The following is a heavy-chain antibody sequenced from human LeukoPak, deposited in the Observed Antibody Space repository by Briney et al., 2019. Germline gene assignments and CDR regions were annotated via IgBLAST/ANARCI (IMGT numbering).Heavy chain of an antibody. J-gene: IGHJ4*02. CDR3: ARLLDVSGWPFDY. CDR1: DDSISRDF. D-gene: IGHD6-19*01. CDR2: IRYSGRT. V-gene: IGHV4-59*01. Sequence: SETLSLTCTASDDSISRDFWTWIRQPPGKGLEWIGYIRYSGRTEYNPSLKSRVTISIQTSKNQFSLKLTSVTAADTAIYYCARLLDVSGWPFDYWGKGILSPSP.